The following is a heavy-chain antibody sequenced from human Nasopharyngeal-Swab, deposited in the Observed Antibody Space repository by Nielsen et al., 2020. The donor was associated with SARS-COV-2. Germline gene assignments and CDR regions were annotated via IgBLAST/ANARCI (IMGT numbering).Heavy chain of an antibody. CDR2: TYYSGST. J-gene: IGHJ4*02. CDR1: GGSISSSSYY. Sequence: SETLSLTCTVSGGSISSSSYYWGWIRQPPGKGLEWIGSTYYSGSTYYNPSLKSRVTISVDTSKNQFSLKLSSVTAADTAVYYCAKSGSYQTIYFDYWGQGTLVTVSS. V-gene: IGHV4-39*01. D-gene: IGHD1-26*01. CDR3: AKSGSYQTIYFDY.